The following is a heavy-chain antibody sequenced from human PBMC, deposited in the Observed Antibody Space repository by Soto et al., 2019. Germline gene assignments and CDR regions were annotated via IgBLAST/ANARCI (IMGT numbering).Heavy chain of an antibody. Sequence: GGSLRLSCAASGFTFSSYSMNWVRQAPGKGLEWVSSISSSSSYIYYADSVKGRFTISRDNAKNSLYLQMNSLRAEDTAVYYCARDVYRYCSGGSCTEGWYYYYGMDVWGQGTTVTVSS. CDR3: ARDVYRYCSGGSCTEGWYYYYGMDV. CDR1: GFTFSSYS. CDR2: ISSSSSYI. V-gene: IGHV3-21*01. D-gene: IGHD2-15*01. J-gene: IGHJ6*02.